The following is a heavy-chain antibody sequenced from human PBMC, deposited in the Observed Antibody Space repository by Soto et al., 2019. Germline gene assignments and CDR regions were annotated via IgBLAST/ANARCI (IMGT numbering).Heavy chain of an antibody. V-gene: IGHV4-31*03. CDR3: ASSPTYYDFWSGSSKPPYFDY. CDR1: GGSISSGGYY. Sequence: QVQLQESGPGLVKPSQTLSLTCTVSGGSISSGGYYWSWIHQHPGKGLEWIGYIYYSGSTYYNPSLKSRVTISVDTSKNQFSLKLSSVTAADTAVYYCASSPTYYDFWSGSSKPPYFDYWGQGTLVTVSS. D-gene: IGHD3-3*01. J-gene: IGHJ4*02. CDR2: IYYSGST.